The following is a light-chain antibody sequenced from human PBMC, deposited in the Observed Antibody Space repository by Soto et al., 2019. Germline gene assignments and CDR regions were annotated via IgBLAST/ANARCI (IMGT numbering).Light chain of an antibody. J-gene: IGKJ4*01. CDR1: QGISSY. V-gene: IGKV1-9*01. CDR2: AAS. CDR3: QKPTSYPRLT. Sequence: ELTQSPSAPSASLGYTATITCRSIQGISSYLAWYQQKPGKAPKLLIYAASTLQSGVPSRFSGSGSGTDFTLTISSLQPQDFATYYCQKPTSYPRLTFGGGTKVDIK.